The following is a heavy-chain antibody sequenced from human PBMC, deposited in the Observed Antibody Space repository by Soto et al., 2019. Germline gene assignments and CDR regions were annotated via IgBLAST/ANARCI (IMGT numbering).Heavy chain of an antibody. D-gene: IGHD2-2*02. V-gene: IGHV3-74*01. J-gene: IGHJ4*02. Sequence: PGLSQRLPCAASGFTFSSYWVHWVLQAPGKGLVWVSRINSDGSNKYYADSVKGRFTISRDNSKNTLYRQMKSVRAEDTAVYYCSKDRESTGSYTRGLDSWGQRTLVTASS. CDR2: INSDGSNK. CDR1: GFTFSSYW. CDR3: SKDRESTGSYTRGLDS.